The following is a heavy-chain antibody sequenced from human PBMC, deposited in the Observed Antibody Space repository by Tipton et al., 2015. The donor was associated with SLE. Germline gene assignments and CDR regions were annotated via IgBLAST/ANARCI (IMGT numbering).Heavy chain of an antibody. CDR2: ISSSGSTI. Sequence: SLRLSCAASGFTFSSYEMNWVRQAPGKGLEWVSYISSSGSTIYYADSVKGRFTISRDNAKNSLYLQMNSLRAEDTAVYYCARGDYGGSFDYWGQGTLVTVSS. CDR3: ARGDYGGSFDY. V-gene: IGHV3-48*03. CDR1: GFTFSSYE. D-gene: IGHD4-23*01. J-gene: IGHJ4*02.